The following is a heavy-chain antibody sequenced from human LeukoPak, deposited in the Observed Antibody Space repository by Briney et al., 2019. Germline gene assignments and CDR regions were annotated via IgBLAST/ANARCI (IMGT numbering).Heavy chain of an antibody. CDR3: ARATGLGSYLSGGGY. D-gene: IGHD1-26*01. Sequence: ASVKVSCKASGYTFTDYYIHWVRQAPGQGLEWMGWINPNSGNIKYGQKFQGRVTMTRDTSISTAYMELSRLTSDDTAVYYCARATGLGSYLSGGGYWGQGTLVTVSS. CDR2: INPNSGNI. CDR1: GYTFTDYY. V-gene: IGHV1-2*02. J-gene: IGHJ4*02.